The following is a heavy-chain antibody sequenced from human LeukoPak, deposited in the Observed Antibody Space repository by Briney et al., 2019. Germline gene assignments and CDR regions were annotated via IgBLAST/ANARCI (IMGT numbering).Heavy chain of an antibody. CDR2: FSGSGGST. CDR3: ARHSSGWIPWALDI. D-gene: IGHD6-19*01. V-gene: IGHV3-23*01. CDR1: GFPFCGFS. Sequence: LGGALGFSFAAPGFPFCGFSMGGGPRAPGKELGGVPAFSGSGGSTYYADSVKGWFTISRDNSKNTLYLQMNSLRAEDTAVYYCARHSSGWIPWALDIWGQGTMVTVSS. J-gene: IGHJ3*02.